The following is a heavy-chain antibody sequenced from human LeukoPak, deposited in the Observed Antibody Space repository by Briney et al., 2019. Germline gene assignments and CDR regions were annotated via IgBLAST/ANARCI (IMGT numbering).Heavy chain of an antibody. J-gene: IGHJ4*02. Sequence: GGSLRLSCAASGFTFSNYVMSWVRQAPGKGLEWVLSISGSGGSTYYADSVKGRFTISRDNSKNTLYLQMNSLRVEDTAVYYCAEEVGNTYPTFDYWGQGTLVTVSS. CDR1: GFTFSNYV. V-gene: IGHV3-23*01. D-gene: IGHD1-26*01. CDR3: AEEVGNTYPTFDY. CDR2: ISGSGGST.